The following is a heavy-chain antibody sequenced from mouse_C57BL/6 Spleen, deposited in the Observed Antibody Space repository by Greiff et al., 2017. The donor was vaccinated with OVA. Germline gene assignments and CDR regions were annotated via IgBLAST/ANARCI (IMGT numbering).Heavy chain of an antibody. J-gene: IGHJ2*01. CDR3: ARGRDYGSSYLDY. CDR1: GYSITSGYY. D-gene: IGHD1-1*01. CDR2: ISYDGSN. Sequence: EESGPGLVKPSQSLSLTCSVTGYSITSGYYWNWIRQFPGNKLEWMGYISYDGSNNYNPSLKNRISITRDTSKNQFFLKLNSVTTEDTATYYCARGRDYGSSYLDYWGQGTTLTVSS. V-gene: IGHV3-6*01.